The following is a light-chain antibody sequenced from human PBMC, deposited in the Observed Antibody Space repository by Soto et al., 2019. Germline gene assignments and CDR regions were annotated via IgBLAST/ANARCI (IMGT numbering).Light chain of an antibody. V-gene: IGKV1-8*01. J-gene: IGKJ2*01. CDR3: QQYYIYPYT. Sequence: AIRMTQSPSSFSASTGDRVTITCRASQGISSYLDWYQQKPRKAPKILNYEASTLQSGVPSRFSGSGPGTDFTLTISCLQSEDFATFYCQQYYIYPYTCAQGTKLEIK. CDR1: QGISSY. CDR2: EAS.